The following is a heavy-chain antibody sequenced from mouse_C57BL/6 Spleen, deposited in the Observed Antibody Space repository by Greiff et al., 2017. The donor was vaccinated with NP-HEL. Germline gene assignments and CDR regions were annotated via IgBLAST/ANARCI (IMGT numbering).Heavy chain of an antibody. J-gene: IGHJ4*01. CDR3: ERGVYYGGSYDAGDY. CDR1: GFTFSDYG. CDR2: ISSGSSTI. D-gene: IGHD1-1*01. Sequence: EVQLVESGGGLVKPGGSLKLSCAASGFTFSDYGMHWVRQAPGKGLEWVAYISSGSSTIYYADTVKGRFTISRDNAKNTLFMQMTSLRSEDTTMYYWERGVYYGGSYDAGDYWGQGTSVTVSS. V-gene: IGHV5-17*01.